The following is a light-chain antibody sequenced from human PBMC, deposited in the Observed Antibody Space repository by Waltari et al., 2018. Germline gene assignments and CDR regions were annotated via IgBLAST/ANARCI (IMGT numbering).Light chain of an antibody. CDR3: ATWDDSLSGPSVV. Sequence: QSVLTQPPSASGTPGQTVTISCSGSSPNIGPHYVYWYQQLPGTAPKFLIYRNDQRASGVPDRFSGSKSGTSASLAISGLRSEDEADYYCATWDDSLSGPSVVFGGGTKLTVL. CDR1: SPNIGPHY. V-gene: IGLV1-47*01. J-gene: IGLJ2*01. CDR2: RND.